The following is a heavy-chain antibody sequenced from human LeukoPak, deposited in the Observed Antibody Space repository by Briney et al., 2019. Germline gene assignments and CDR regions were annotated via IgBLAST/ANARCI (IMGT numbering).Heavy chain of an antibody. CDR1: GGSISSSNW. D-gene: IGHD2-8*01. V-gene: IGHV4-4*02. CDR3: AINGDLLSLTQT. Sequence: NPSGTLSLTCAVSGGSISSSNWWSWVRQPPGEGLEWIGVIYHSGSTNYNPSLKRRVTISVDKSKNPFSLKLNSVTAADTAMYYWAINGDLLSLTQTWGEGTLVTASS. CDR2: IYHSGST. J-gene: IGHJ5*02.